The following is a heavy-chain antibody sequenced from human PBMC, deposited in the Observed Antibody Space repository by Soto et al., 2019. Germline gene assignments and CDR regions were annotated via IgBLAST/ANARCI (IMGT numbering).Heavy chain of an antibody. D-gene: IGHD6-19*01. V-gene: IGHV3-21*01. J-gene: IGHJ4*02. CDR1: GFTFSSYT. Sequence: PGGSLRLSCSASGFTFSSYTMNWVRQAPGKGLEWVSSISRSSTYKYYADSVKGRFTISRDNAKDSLFLQMNSLRAEDTAVYYCARGREGSGLSGFDYWGQGTLVTVSS. CDR3: ARGREGSGLSGFDY. CDR2: ISRSSTYK.